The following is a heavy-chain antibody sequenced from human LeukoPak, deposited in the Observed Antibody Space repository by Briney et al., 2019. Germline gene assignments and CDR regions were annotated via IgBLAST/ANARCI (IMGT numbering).Heavy chain of an antibody. CDR3: ARGKRGWYFKYFDY. Sequence: PSETLSLTCTVSGGSISSYYWSWIRQPPGKGLGWIGYIYYSGSTNYNPSLKSRVTISVDTSKNQFSLKLSSVTAGDTAVYYCARGKRGWYFKYFDYWGQGNLVTVSS. CDR2: IYYSGST. V-gene: IGHV4-59*01. D-gene: IGHD6-19*01. J-gene: IGHJ4*02. CDR1: GGSISSYY.